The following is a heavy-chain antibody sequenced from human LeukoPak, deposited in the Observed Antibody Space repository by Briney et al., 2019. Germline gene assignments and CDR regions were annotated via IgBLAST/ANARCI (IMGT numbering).Heavy chain of an antibody. CDR3: TKERYRSSTTCLYATDV. V-gene: IGHV3-23*01. J-gene: IGHJ6*02. CDR2: ISGSGGST. D-gene: IGHD2-2*01. CDR1: GFIFSSYA. Sequence: GGSLRLSCEASGFIFSSYAMSWVRQAPGKGLEWVSAISGSGGSTYYADSVKGRFTISRDNSKNTLYLQMNSLRAEAPPVHSCTKERYRSSTTCLYATDVWAKAPRSPSP.